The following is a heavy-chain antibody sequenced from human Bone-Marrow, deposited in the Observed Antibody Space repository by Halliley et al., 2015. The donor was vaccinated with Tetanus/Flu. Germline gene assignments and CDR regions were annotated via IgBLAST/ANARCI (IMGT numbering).Heavy chain of an antibody. Sequence: SLRLSCAASGFMLSGYGMHWVRQAPGKGLEWVAVIWCDGRIKYYADSVKGRFTISRDNSKNTLYLQMSSLRAEDTAVYYCARDACTGDCYPHSDWGQGTLVTVSS. CDR1: GFMLSGYG. CDR2: IWCDGRIK. D-gene: IGHD2-21*02. V-gene: IGHV3-33*01. J-gene: IGHJ4*02. CDR3: ARDACTGDCYPHSD.